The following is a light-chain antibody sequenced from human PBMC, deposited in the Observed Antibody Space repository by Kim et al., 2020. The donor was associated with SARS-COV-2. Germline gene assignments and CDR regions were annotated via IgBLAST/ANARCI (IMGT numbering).Light chain of an antibody. CDR2: AAS. Sequence: EIVMTQSPATLSVSPGERATLSCRASQSVSSKLAWYQQKPGQAPRFLIYAASTRATGIPARFSGSGSGTEFTHTISSLQSEDFAVYYCQQYNNWPYTFGQGTKLEI. V-gene: IGKV3-15*01. J-gene: IGKJ2*01. CDR3: QQYNNWPYT. CDR1: QSVSSK.